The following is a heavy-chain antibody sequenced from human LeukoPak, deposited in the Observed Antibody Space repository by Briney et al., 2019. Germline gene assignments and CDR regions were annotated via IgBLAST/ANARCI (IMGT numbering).Heavy chain of an antibody. Sequence: SVKVSCKASGGTFSSYAISWVRQAPGQGLEWMGGIIPIFGTANYAQKFQGRVTITADESTSTAYMELSSLRSEDTAVYYCARVFGSYCSSTSCYADYYYYYMDVWGKGTTVTVSS. D-gene: IGHD2-2*01. V-gene: IGHV1-69*13. J-gene: IGHJ6*03. CDR1: GGTFSSYA. CDR2: IIPIFGTA. CDR3: ARVFGSYCSSTSCYADYYYYYMDV.